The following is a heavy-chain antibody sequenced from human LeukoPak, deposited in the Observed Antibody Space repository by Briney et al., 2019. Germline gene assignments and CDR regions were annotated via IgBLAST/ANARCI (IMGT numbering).Heavy chain of an antibody. J-gene: IGHJ4*02. CDR1: GFTFSSYW. D-gene: IGHD5-24*01. Sequence: PGGSLRLSRAASGFTFSSYWMHWVRQAPGKGLVWVSRTNGDGSSTSYAESVKGRFTISRDNAKNTLYLQMNSLRAEDTAVYYCARSQLGGYFDYWGQGTLVTVPS. CDR3: ARSQLGGYFDY. CDR2: TNGDGSST. V-gene: IGHV3-74*01.